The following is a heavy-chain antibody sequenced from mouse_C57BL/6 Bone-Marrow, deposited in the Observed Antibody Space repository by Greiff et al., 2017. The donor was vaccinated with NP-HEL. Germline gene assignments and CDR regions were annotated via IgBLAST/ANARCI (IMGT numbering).Heavy chain of an antibody. CDR2: IYPGDGDT. J-gene: IGHJ2*01. CDR1: GYAFSSYW. D-gene: IGHD1-1*01. Sequence: LQQSGASVKISCKASGYAFSSYWMNWVKQRPGKGLEWIGQIYPGDGDTNYNGKFKGKATLTADKSSSTAYMQLSSLTSEDSAVYFCALLLLRYDYWGQGTTLTVSS. CDR3: ALLLLRYDY. V-gene: IGHV1-80*01.